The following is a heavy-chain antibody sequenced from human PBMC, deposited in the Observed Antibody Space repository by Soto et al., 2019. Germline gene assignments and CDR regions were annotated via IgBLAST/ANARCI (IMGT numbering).Heavy chain of an antibody. CDR3: IQSRCGGDCLQSYASYYYYGMDV. CDR2: IYWDDDK. V-gene: IGHV2-5*02. J-gene: IGHJ6*02. D-gene: IGHD2-21*02. CDR1: AFSLSTGGVG. Sequence: QITLKESGPTLVKPTQTLTLTCTFSAFSLSTGGVGVGWIRQPPGKALEWLALIYWDDDKRYSPSLRSRLTTPKDTSKNPVVLTMTNMDPVDTATYYCIQSRCGGDCLQSYASYYYYGMDVWGQGTTVTVSS.